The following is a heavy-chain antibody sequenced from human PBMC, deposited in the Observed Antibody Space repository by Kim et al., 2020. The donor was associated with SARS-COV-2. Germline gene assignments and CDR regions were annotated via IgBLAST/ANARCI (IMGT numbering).Heavy chain of an antibody. D-gene: IGHD1-26*01. CDR2: VYYNGIT. J-gene: IGHJ3*01. Sequence: SETLSLTCTVSGGSISVHYWSWIRQPPGKGLEWLGYVYYNGITNYNPSLKSRVTLSVDTSKNHFSLRLSSVTADDTAVYYCARGEEEGDAFDVWGQGTLVTVSS. CDR1: GGSISVHY. V-gene: IGHV4-59*11. CDR3: ARGEEEGDAFDV.